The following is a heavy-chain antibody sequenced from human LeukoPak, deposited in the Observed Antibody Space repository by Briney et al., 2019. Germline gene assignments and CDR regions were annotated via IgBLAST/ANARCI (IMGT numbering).Heavy chain of an antibody. CDR3: ARRRYNWNAIDY. J-gene: IGHJ4*02. CDR1: GFTFSRFG. CDR2: ISSSSSNII. D-gene: IGHD1-20*01. Sequence: GGSLRLSCAASGFTFSRFGMNWVRQAPGKGLEWVSYISSSSSNIIYYADSVKGRFTISRDNAKNSLYLQMNSLRAEDTAVYYCARRRYNWNAIDYWGQGTLVTVSS. V-gene: IGHV3-48*04.